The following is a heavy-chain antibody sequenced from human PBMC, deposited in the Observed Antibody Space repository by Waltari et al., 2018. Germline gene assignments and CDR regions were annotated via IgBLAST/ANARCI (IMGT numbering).Heavy chain of an antibody. CDR1: GYTFTSYA. D-gene: IGHD3-3*01. J-gene: IGHJ4*02. Sequence: QVQLVQSGAEVKKPGASVKVSCKASGYTFTSYALHWVRQAPGQRLEWMGWINAGNGNTKYSQKFQGRVTITRDTSASTAYMELSSLRSEDTAVYYCARAKYYDFWSGCYVYWGQGTLVTVSS. V-gene: IGHV1-3*01. CDR2: INAGNGNT. CDR3: ARAKYYDFWSGCYVY.